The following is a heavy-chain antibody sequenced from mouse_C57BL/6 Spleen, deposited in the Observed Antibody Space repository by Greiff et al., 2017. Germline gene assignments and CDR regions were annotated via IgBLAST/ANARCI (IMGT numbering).Heavy chain of an antibody. CDR3: ARGGDDGYYLFDY. CDR1: GYTFTDYN. CDR2: INPNNGGT. D-gene: IGHD2-3*01. V-gene: IGHV1-22*01. Sequence: VQLQQSGPELVKPGASVKMSCKASGYTFTDYNMHWVKQSHGKSLEWIGYINPNNGGTSYNQKFKGKATLTVNKSSSTAYMELRSLTSEDSAVYYCARGGDDGYYLFDYWGQGTTLTVSS. J-gene: IGHJ2*01.